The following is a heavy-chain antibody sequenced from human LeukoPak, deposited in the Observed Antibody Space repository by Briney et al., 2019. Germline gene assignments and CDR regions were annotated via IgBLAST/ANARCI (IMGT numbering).Heavy chain of an antibody. CDR2: ISGSGGST. V-gene: IGHV3-23*01. CDR3: AKLGDIVVVPAAIPLVYFDY. D-gene: IGHD2-2*01. J-gene: IGHJ4*02. Sequence: GGSLRLSCAASGFTFSSYAMSWVRQAPGKGLEWVSAISGSGGSTYYADSVKGRFTISRDNSKNTLYLQMNSLRAEDTAVYYCAKLGDIVVVPAAIPLVYFDYWGQGTLVTVSS. CDR1: GFTFSSYA.